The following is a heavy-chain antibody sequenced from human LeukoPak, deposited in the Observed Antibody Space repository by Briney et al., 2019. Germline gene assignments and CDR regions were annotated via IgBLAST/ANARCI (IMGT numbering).Heavy chain of an antibody. CDR3: ARDLTAYCGGDCYSEFGY. Sequence: GSLRLSCAASGFTFSSYWMSWVRQAPGKGLEWVANIKQDGSEKYYVDSVKGRFTISRDNAKNSLYLQMNSLRAEDTAVYYCARDLTAYCGGDCYSEFGYWGQGTLVTVSS. V-gene: IGHV3-7*01. D-gene: IGHD2-21*01. J-gene: IGHJ4*02. CDR2: IKQDGSEK. CDR1: GFTFSSYW.